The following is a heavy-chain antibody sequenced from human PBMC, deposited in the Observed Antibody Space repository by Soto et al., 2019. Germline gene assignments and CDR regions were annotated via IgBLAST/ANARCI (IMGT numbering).Heavy chain of an antibody. Sequence: QVQLVESGGDVVQPGRSLRLSCAASGFTFSNYGMHWVRQAPGKGLEWLAVISNDGSNENYADSVKGRFTISRDNSKNMVYLQTNSLRAEDRAVYYCARYSSTTNYYYGMDVWGQGTTVTVSS. CDR1: GFTFSNYG. CDR2: ISNDGSNE. V-gene: IGHV3-30*03. J-gene: IGHJ6*02. CDR3: ARYSSTTNYYYGMDV. D-gene: IGHD6-13*01.